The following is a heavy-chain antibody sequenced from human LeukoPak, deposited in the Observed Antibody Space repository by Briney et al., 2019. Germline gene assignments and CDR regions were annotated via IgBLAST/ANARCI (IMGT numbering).Heavy chain of an antibody. V-gene: IGHV1-69*04. Sequence: SVKVSCKASGGTFSSYAISWVRQAPGQGLEWMGRIIPILGIANYAQKFQGRVTITADKSTSTAYMELSSLRSEDTAVYYCAREFGGGSPPYYYYGMDVWGQGTTVTVSS. D-gene: IGHD2-15*01. CDR3: AREFGGGSPPYYYYGMDV. CDR2: IIPILGIA. J-gene: IGHJ6*02. CDR1: GGTFSSYA.